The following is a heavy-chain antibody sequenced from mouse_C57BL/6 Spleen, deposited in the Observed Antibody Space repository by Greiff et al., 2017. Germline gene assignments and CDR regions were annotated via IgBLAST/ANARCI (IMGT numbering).Heavy chain of an antibody. CDR2: IYPGSGST. D-gene: IGHD4-1*01. J-gene: IGHJ2*01. Sequence: VQLQQPGAELVKPGASVKMSCKASGYTFTNYWINWVKQRPGQGLEWIGGIYPGSGSTNYNEKFKSKATLTVDTSSSTAYMQLSSLTSEDSAVYYGASAWDGCYFDYWGQGTTLTVSS. CDR3: ASAWDGCYFDY. CDR1: GYTFTNYW. V-gene: IGHV1-55*01.